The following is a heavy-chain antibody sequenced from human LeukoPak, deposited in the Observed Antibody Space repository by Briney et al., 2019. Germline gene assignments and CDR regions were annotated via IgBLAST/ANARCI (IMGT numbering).Heavy chain of an antibody. D-gene: IGHD3-22*01. Sequence: GGSLRLSCAASGFTFSSYSMNWVRQAPGKGLEWVSSISSSSSYIYYADSVKGRFTISGDNAKNSLYLQMNSLRAEDTAVYYCARSVPSGYYYFDYWGQGTLVTVSS. CDR3: ARSVPSGYYYFDY. CDR2: ISSSSSYI. CDR1: GFTFSSYS. V-gene: IGHV3-21*01. J-gene: IGHJ4*02.